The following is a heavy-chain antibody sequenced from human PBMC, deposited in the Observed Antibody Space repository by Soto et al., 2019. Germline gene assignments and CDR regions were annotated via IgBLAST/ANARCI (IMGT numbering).Heavy chain of an antibody. CDR1: GFTFSSYW. CDR3: ARAIRYCSGGSCPFDY. J-gene: IGHJ4*02. V-gene: IGHV3-7*01. D-gene: IGHD2-15*01. CDR2: IKQNGSGK. Sequence: GGSLRLSCAASGFTFSSYWMSWVRQAPGKGLEWVANIKQNGSGKYYVDSVKGGFTISRENAKNSLYLQMNSLRAEDTAVYYCARAIRYCSGGSCPFDYGGQGTLVTASS.